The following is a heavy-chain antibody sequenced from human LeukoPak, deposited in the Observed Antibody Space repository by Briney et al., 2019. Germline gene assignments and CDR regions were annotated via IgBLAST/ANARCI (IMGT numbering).Heavy chain of an antibody. D-gene: IGHD6-19*01. CDR1: GGSFSGYY. CDR3: ARRRAVAGTGSAFDI. CDR2: INHSGST. Sequence: SETLSLTCAVYGGSFSGYYWSWIRQPPGKGLEWIGEINHSGSTNYNPSLKNRVTIPVDTSKNQFSLKLSSVTAADTAVYYCARRRAVAGTGSAFDIWGQGTMVTVSS. V-gene: IGHV4-34*01. J-gene: IGHJ3*02.